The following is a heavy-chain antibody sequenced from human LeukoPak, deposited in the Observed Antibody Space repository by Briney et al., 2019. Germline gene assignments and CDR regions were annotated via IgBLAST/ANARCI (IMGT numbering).Heavy chain of an antibody. CDR2: ISGSGGST. CDR1: GFTFSSYA. Sequence: PGRSLRLSCAASGFTFSSYAMSWVRQAPGKGLEWVSAISGSGGSTYYADSVKGRFTISRDNSKNTLYLQMNSLRAEDTAVYYCAKDPGDCSSTSCYMDVWGKGTTVTVSS. D-gene: IGHD2-2*01. CDR3: AKDPGDCSSTSCYMDV. V-gene: IGHV3-23*01. J-gene: IGHJ6*03.